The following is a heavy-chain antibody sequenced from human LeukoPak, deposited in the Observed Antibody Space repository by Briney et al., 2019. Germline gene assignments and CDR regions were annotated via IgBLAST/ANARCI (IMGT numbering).Heavy chain of an antibody. V-gene: IGHV3-21*01. Sequence: GGSLRLSCAASGFTFSSYSMNWVRQAPGKGLEWVSSITSSGRYIYYADSVKGRFTISRDNSENSLYLQMDSLTAEDTAVYYFTLNGSQWDFRGVYWAQGTRV. J-gene: IGHJ4*02. D-gene: IGHD3-10*01. CDR2: ITSSGRYI. CDR3: TLNGSQWDFRGVY. CDR1: GFTFSSYS.